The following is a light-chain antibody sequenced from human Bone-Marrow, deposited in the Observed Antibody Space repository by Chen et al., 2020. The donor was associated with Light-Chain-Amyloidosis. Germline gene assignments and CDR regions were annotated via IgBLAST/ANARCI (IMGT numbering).Light chain of an antibody. Sequence: QSALTQPASVSGSPGQSITISCTGTSSDVGGDNQVSWYQQHPDKAPKLMIYEVTNRPSWVPDRFSGSKSDNTASLTISGLQTEDEADYCCSSYTITNTLVFGSGTRVTVL. J-gene: IGLJ1*01. CDR3: SSYTITNTLV. CDR2: EVT. CDR1: SSDVGGDNQ. V-gene: IGLV2-14*01.